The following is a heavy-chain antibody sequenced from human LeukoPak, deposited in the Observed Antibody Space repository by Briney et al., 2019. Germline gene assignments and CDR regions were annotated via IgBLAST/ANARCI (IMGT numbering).Heavy chain of an antibody. Sequence: PSETLSLTCTVSGDPICSTSYSWGWIRQPPGVGLEWIGSMYYGGRTYYTPSLKCRVTISTDTSKNQCSLMLSSVTATDTAVYYCARQGWPLYGGNPLWGQGTLVTVSS. CDR1: GDPICSTSYS. D-gene: IGHD4-23*01. V-gene: IGHV4-39*01. J-gene: IGHJ4*02. CDR2: MYYGGRT. CDR3: ARQGWPLYGGNPL.